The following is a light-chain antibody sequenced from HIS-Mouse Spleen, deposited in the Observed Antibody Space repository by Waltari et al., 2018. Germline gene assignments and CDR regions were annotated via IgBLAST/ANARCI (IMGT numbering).Light chain of an antibody. Sequence: QSALTQPASVSGSPGQSITISCTGTSSDVGSYNLVSWYQQHPGKAPKLTISEGSKRPSGVSNRFSGSKSGNTASLTISGRQAEDEADYYCCSYAGSSTLVFGGGTKLTVL. CDR3: CSYAGSSTLV. J-gene: IGLJ3*02. CDR1: SSDVGSYNL. CDR2: EGS. V-gene: IGLV2-23*01.